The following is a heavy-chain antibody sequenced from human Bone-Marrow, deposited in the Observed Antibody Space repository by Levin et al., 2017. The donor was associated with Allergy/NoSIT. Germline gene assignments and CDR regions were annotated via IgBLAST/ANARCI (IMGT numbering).Heavy chain of an antibody. Sequence: SETLSLNCAVSGSSMSSGYYWGWIRQPPGKGLEWIGTIYHSGSTYYNPSLKSRVTISVDTSKIQFSLKLSSVTAADTAVYYCARDYGDDIQGDAFDIWGQGTMVTVSS. J-gene: IGHJ3*02. V-gene: IGHV4-38-2*02. D-gene: IGHD4-17*01. CDR1: GSSMSSGYY. CDR3: ARDYGDDIQGDAFDI. CDR2: IYHSGST.